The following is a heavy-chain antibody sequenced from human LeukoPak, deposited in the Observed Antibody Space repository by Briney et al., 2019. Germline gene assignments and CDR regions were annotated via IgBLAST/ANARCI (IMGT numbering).Heavy chain of an antibody. CDR1: GFTFNNYE. Sequence: GGSLRLSCAASGFTFNNYEMNWVRQAPGKGLEWVSAISGSGGSTYYADSVKGRFTISRDNSKNTLYLQMNSLRAEDTAVYYCARELANYYDSSGYYDYWRQGALVTVS. CDR2: ISGSGGST. V-gene: IGHV3-23*01. J-gene: IGHJ4*02. CDR3: ARELANYYDSSGYYDY. D-gene: IGHD3-22*01.